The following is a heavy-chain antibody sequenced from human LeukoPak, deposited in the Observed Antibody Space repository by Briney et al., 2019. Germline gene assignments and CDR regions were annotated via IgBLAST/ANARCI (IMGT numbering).Heavy chain of an antibody. J-gene: IGHJ2*01. CDR3: ARARRYTEYWYFDL. D-gene: IGHD3-16*02. V-gene: IGHV6-1*01. CDR2: TYYRSKWYN. CDR1: GASFSSNSAT. Sequence: SQTLSLTCAISGASFSSNSATWNWIRQSPSRDLQWLGKTYYRSKWYNDYAVSVKSRITINPDTSKNQFSLQLNSVTPEDTAAYYCARARRYTEYWYFDLWGRGTLVTVSS.